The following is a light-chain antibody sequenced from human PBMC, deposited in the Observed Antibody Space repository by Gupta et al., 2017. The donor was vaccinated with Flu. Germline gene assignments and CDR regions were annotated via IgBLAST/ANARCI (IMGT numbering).Light chain of an antibody. CDR1: QAIDTY. J-gene: IGKJ4*01. CDR3: QQSGDTPLT. Sequence: DIQVTQSPSSLSASVGDRVIITCRTSQAIDTYLNWYQQKPGKVPKLLIYAASTVQSGVPSRFSGSGSGTDFSLTITGLQPEEFATYCCQQSGDTPLTFGGGTKVEIK. V-gene: IGKV1-39*01. CDR2: AAS.